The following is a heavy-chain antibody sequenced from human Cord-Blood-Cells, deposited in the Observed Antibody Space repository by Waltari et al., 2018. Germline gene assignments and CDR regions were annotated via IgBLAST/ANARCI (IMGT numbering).Heavy chain of an antibody. CDR1: GFSLSTSGVG. D-gene: IGHD1-20*01. CDR3: AHICNWNPDY. CDR2: IYWNDDK. J-gene: IGHJ4*02. V-gene: IGHV2-5*01. Sequence: QITLKESGPTLVKPTQTLTLTCTFSGFSLSTSGVGVGWIRQPPGKALEWLALIYWNDDKRYSPSLKRRLTITKDTSKNQVVRTMTNMDPVDTATYYWAHICNWNPDYWGQGTLVTVSS.